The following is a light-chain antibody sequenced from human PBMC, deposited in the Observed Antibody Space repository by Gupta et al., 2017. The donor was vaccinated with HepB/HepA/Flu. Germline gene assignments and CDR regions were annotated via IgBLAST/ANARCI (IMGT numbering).Light chain of an antibody. CDR3: QSADTSGTYV. V-gene: IGLV3-25*03. Sequence: SFELTQPPSVSVSPGQTARLTCPGYALANQYVYWYQPRPGQAPVVVMYNKTERPSGIPERFSGSKSGTTVTLTISGVQAEDEADYYCQSADTSGTYVFGGGTKVTGL. CDR1: ALANQY. J-gene: IGLJ1*01. CDR2: NKT.